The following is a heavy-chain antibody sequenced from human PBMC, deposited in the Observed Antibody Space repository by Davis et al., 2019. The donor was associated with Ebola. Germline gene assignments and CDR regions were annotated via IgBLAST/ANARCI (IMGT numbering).Heavy chain of an antibody. V-gene: IGHV3-53*01. CDR1: GFTVNNSY. J-gene: IGHJ3*01. D-gene: IGHD2-8*02. CDR2: IYSVGTT. CDR3: ARDTVGYLDAFDV. Sequence: PGGSLRLSCAASGFTVNNSYMTWVRQAPGKGLEWVSGIYSVGTTYYADSVKGRFTISRDGSKNTLYIQLNNLRAEDTAIYYCARDTVGYLDAFDVWGQGTLVTVSS.